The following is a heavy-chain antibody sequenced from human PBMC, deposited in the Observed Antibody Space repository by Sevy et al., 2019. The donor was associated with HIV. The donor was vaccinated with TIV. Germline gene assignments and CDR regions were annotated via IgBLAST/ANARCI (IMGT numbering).Heavy chain of an antibody. CDR3: SRGENDDEFFQY. D-gene: IGHD1-26*01. J-gene: IGHJ1*01. CDR2: TSYDGSHK. Sequence: GGSLRLSCTVSGFIFSNFAMHWVRQAPGKGLEWVAVTSYDGSHKYYTDSVKGRITVSRDNSRNILSLEMNNLRRDDTAVYYCSRGENDDEFFQYWGQGTLVTVSS. CDR1: GFIFSNFA. V-gene: IGHV3-30*04.